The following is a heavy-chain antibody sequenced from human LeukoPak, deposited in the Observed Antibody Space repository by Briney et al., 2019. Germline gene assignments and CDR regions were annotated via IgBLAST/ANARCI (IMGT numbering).Heavy chain of an antibody. D-gene: IGHD5-18*01. CDR3: ARGSSRRGYSYTKSYYYYMDV. V-gene: IGHV1-2*02. J-gene: IGHJ6*03. CDR2: INPNSGGT. Sequence: ASVKVSCKASGYTFTGYYMHWVRQAPGQGLEWMGWINPNSGGTNYAQKFQGRVTMTRDTSISTAYMELSRLRSDDTAVYYCARGSSRRGYSYTKSYYYYMDVWGTGTTVTVSS. CDR1: GYTFTGYY.